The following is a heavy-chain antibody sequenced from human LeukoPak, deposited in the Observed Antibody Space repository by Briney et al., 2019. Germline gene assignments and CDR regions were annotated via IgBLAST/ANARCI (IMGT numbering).Heavy chain of an antibody. Sequence: ASVKVSCKASGYTFTSYYMHWVRQAPGQGLEWMGIINPSGGSTSYAQKFQGRVTMTRDTSTSTVYMELSSLRSEDTAVYYCARAPDSSGYYLWYFDYWGQGTLVTVSS. D-gene: IGHD3-22*01. CDR3: ARAPDSSGYYLWYFDY. V-gene: IGHV1-46*01. J-gene: IGHJ4*02. CDR1: GYTFTSYY. CDR2: INPSGGST.